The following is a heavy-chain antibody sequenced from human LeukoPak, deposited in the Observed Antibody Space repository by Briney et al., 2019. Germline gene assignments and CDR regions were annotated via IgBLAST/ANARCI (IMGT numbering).Heavy chain of an antibody. D-gene: IGHD3-22*01. CDR1: GFTFSSYG. CDR3: AKDQGDYYDSSGYGYYFDY. J-gene: IGHJ4*02. CDR2: ISYDGSNK. V-gene: IGHV3-30*18. Sequence: PAGSLRLSCVASGFTFSSYGMHWVRQAPGKGLEWVAVISYDGSNKYYADSVKGRFTISRDNSKNTLYLQMNSLRAEDTAVYYCAKDQGDYYDSSGYGYYFDYWGQGTPVTVSS.